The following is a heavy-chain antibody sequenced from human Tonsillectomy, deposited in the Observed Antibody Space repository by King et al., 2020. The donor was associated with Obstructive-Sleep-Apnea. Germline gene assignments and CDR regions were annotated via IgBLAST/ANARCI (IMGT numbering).Heavy chain of an antibody. CDR2: ISSSSGTI. D-gene: IGHD1-26*01. CDR1: GFTFSTYS. Sequence: VQLVESGGGLVKSGGSLRLSCAASGFTFSTYSVNWVRQAPGKGLEWISYISSSSGTIYYADSVKGRFTISRDNAKNSLYLQMNRLRAEDTAVYYCAALGAIVNRDAFDIWGQGTVVTVSS. V-gene: IGHV3-48*04. J-gene: IGHJ3*02. CDR3: AALGAIVNRDAFDI.